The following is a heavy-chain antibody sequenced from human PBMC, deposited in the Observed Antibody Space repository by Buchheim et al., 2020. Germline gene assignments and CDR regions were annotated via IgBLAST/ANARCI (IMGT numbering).Heavy chain of an antibody. CDR1: GFTFSSYG. V-gene: IGHV3-30*18. CDR3: AKDLEILTGYYPDY. J-gene: IGHJ4*02. Sequence: QVQLVESGGGVVQPGRSLRLSCAASGFTFSSYGMHWVRQAPGKGLEWVAVISYDGSNKYYADPVKGRFTISRDNSKNTLYLQMNSLRAEDTAVYYCAKDLEILTGYYPDYWGQGTL. D-gene: IGHD3-9*01. CDR2: ISYDGSNK.